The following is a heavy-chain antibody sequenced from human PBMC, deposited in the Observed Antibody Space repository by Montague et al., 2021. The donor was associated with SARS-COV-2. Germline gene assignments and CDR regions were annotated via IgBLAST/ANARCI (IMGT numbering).Heavy chain of an antibody. D-gene: IGHD3-9*01. CDR2: IDWDDDK. CDR1: GFSLSTSGMC. Sequence: PPLVKPTQTLTLTCTFSGFSLSTSGMCVSWIRQPPGKALEWLALIDWDDDKYYSTSLKTRLTISKDTSKNQVVLTMTNMDPVDTATYYCARTGYFGIRYYYYGVDDWGQGTTVTVSS. J-gene: IGHJ6*02. V-gene: IGHV2-70*01. CDR3: ARTGYFGIRYYYYGVDD.